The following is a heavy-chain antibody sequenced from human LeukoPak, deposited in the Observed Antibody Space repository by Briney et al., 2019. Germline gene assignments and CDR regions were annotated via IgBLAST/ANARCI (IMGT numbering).Heavy chain of an antibody. D-gene: IGHD1-26*01. J-gene: IGHJ4*02. CDR1: GFTFGGYW. CDR2: IKQDGTEK. V-gene: IGHV3-7*01. CDR3: ARDGLGSYPPAFDY. Sequence: PGGSLRLSCAASGFTFGGYWMSWVRQAPGKGLEWVANIKQDGTEKYYVDSVEGRFTISRDNARNSLFLQMNSLRDEDTAVYYCARDGLGSYPPAFDYWGQGTLVTVSP.